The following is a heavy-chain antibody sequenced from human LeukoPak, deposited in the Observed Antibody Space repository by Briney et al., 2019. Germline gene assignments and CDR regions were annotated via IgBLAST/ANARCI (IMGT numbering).Heavy chain of an antibody. V-gene: IGHV3-30*03. CDR1: GFTFSRYG. J-gene: IGHJ6*03. CDR2: ISYDGSNK. D-gene: IGHD6-19*01. Sequence: GGSLRLSCAASGFTFSRYGMHWVRQAPGKGLEWVAVISYDGSNKYYADSVKGRFTISRDNSKNTLYLQMNSLRAEDTAVYYCAREGYSSGWYGVYYYYYMDVWGKGTTVTVSS. CDR3: AREGYSSGWYGVYYYYYMDV.